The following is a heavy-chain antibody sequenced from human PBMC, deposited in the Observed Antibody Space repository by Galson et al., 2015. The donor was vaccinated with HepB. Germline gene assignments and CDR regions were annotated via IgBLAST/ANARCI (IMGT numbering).Heavy chain of an antibody. CDR2: ISGSGGST. CDR3: AKDFGSATGTYTVGLTPHP. J-gene: IGHJ5*02. Sequence: SLRLSCAASGFTFNTYAMTWVRQAPGKGLEGVSSISGSGGSTYYAASVKGRFTISRDNSKNTLYLQMNSLRADDTAIYYWAKDFGSATGTYTVGLTPHPWGQGTPVTVSS. V-gene: IGHV3-23*01. CDR1: GFTFNTYA. D-gene: IGHD1-26*01.